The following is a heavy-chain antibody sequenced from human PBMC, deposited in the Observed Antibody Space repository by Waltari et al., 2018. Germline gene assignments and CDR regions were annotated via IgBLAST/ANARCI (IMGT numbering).Heavy chain of an antibody. J-gene: IGHJ5*02. CDR3: ARHLIVGAGWFDP. Sequence: QLQLQESGPGLVKPSETLSLSCTVSGVSVSTSPYSWGWIRQPPGKGLEWIGSISFDANTYYNPSLKSRLTLSIDTSKNQFSLNLSSVTAADTAVYFCARHLIVGAGWFDPWGQGTLVTVSS. CDR1: GVSVSTSPYS. CDR2: ISFDANT. D-gene: IGHD2-21*01. V-gene: IGHV4-39*07.